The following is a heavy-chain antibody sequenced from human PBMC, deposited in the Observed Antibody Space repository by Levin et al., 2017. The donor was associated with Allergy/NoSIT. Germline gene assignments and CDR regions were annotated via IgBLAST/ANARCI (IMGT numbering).Heavy chain of an antibody. J-gene: IGHJ4*02. CDR2: IYYSGST. V-gene: IGHV4-59*01. CDR1: GGSISSYY. CDR3: ARAGSITMVRGVITALSAPLFDY. D-gene: IGHD3-10*01. Sequence: SETLSLTCTVSGGSISSYYWSWIRQPPGKGLEWIGYIYYSGSTNYNPSLKSRVTISVDTSKNQFSLKLSSVTAADTAVYYCARAGSITMVRGVITALSAPLFDYWGQGTLVTVSS.